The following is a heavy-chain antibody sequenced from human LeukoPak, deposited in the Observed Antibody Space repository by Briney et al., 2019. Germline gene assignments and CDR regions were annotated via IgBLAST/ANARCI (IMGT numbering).Heavy chain of an antibody. CDR1: GGSISNYY. J-gene: IGHJ4*02. V-gene: IGHV4-59*08. Sequence: KTSETLSLTCTVSGGSISNYYWSWVRQPPGKGLEWIGYIYYSGSTNYNPSLKSRVTISVDTSKNQFSLKLNSVTATDTAVYYCARHYGPWGQGTLVTVSS. D-gene: IGHD3-10*01. CDR2: IYYSGST. CDR3: ARHYGP.